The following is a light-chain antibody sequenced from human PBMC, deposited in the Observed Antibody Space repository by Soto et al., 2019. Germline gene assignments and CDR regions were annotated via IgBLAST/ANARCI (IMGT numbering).Light chain of an antibody. V-gene: IGLV2-23*01. CDR3: CSFATFTYV. J-gene: IGLJ1*01. CDR1: SSDVGSYNL. Sequence: QYVLTQPASVSGSPGQSITISCTGTSSDVGSYNLVSWYQQHPGKAPKLMIYEGSKRPSGVSNRFSASKAGNTASLTISGLQAEDEADYYCCSFATFTYVFGTGTKVTVL. CDR2: EGS.